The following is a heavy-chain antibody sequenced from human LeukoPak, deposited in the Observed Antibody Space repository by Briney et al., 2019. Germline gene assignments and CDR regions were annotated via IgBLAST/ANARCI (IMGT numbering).Heavy chain of an antibody. CDR2: IEQDGSEK. V-gene: IGHV3-7*01. D-gene: IGHD3-10*01. Sequence: GGSLRLSCAASGFTFSSYWMSWVRQAPGKGLKWVANIEQDGSEKYYVDSVKGRFTISRDNAKNSLYLQMNSLRAEDTAVYYCARAVFTGFGELFWFDPWGQGTLVTVSS. J-gene: IGHJ5*02. CDR1: GFTFSSYW. CDR3: ARAVFTGFGELFWFDP.